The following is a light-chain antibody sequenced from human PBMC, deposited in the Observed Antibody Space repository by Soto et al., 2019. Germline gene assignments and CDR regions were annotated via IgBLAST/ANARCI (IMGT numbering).Light chain of an antibody. Sequence: EIVLTQYPGTLSLSPGERATLSCRASQNVDSTYLAWYQQKPGQAPRLLIYDASNRATGIPARFSGSGSGTDFTLTISSLEPEDFAVYYCQQRSNWPTITFGQGTRLEIK. CDR2: DAS. J-gene: IGKJ5*01. V-gene: IGKV3-11*01. CDR3: QQRSNWPTIT. CDR1: QNVDSTY.